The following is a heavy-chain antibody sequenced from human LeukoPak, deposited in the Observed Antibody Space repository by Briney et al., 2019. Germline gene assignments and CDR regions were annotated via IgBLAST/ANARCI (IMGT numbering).Heavy chain of an antibody. J-gene: IGHJ4*02. D-gene: IGHD3-10*01. CDR2: ISYDGSNK. V-gene: IGHV3-30-3*01. CDR3: ARVAKGMLYYFDY. CDR1: GFTFSSYA. Sequence: PGGSLGLSCAASGFTFSSYAMHWVRQAPGKGLEWVAVISYDGSNKYYADSVKGRFTISRDNSKNTLYLQMNSLRAEDTAVYYCARVAKGMLYYFDYWGQGTLVTVSS.